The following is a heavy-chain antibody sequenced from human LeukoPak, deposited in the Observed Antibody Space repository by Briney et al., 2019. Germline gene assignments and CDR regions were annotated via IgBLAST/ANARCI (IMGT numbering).Heavy chain of an antibody. CDR2: IIPIFGTA. CDR3: ARTRDSSSWYGGFDY. J-gene: IGHJ4*02. D-gene: IGHD6-13*01. CDR1: GGTFSSYA. V-gene: IGHV1-69*13. Sequence: PVKVSCKASGGTFSSYAISWVRQAPGQGLEWMGGIIPIFGTANYAQKFQGRVTITADESTSTAYMELSSLRSEDTAVYYCARTRDSSSWYGGFDYWGQGTLVTVSS.